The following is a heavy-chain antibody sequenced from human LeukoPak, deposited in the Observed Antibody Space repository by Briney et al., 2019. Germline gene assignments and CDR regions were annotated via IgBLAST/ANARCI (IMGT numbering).Heavy chain of an antibody. J-gene: IGHJ3*02. D-gene: IGHD6-19*01. CDR3: ARAIKQWPAPGAFDI. Sequence: SETLSLTCTVSGGSISSYYWSWIRQPPGKGLEWIGYIYYSGSTNYNPSLKSRVTISVDTSKNQFSLKLSSVTAADTAVYYCARAIKQWPAPGAFDIWGQGTMVTVSS. V-gene: IGHV4-59*01. CDR1: GGSISSYY. CDR2: IYYSGST.